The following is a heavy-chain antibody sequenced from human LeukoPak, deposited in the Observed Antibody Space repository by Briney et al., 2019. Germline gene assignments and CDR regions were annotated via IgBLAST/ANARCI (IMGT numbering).Heavy chain of an antibody. D-gene: IGHD3-3*01. J-gene: IGHJ5*02. CDR3: ARVAEETIFGVVIIGRWFDP. Sequence: SETLSLTCTVSGYSISSGYYWGWIRQPPGKGLEWIGSIYHSGSTYYNPSLKSRVTISVDTSKNQFSLKLGSVTAADTAVYYCARVAEETIFGVVIIGRWFDPWGQGTLVTVSS. CDR1: GYSISSGYY. V-gene: IGHV4-38-2*02. CDR2: IYHSGST.